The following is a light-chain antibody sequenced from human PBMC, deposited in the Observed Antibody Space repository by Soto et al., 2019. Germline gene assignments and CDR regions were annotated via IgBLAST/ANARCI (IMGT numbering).Light chain of an antibody. CDR2: EVS. Sequence: SALTQPASVSGSPGQSITISCTGTSSDVGGYNYVSWYQQHPGKAPKLMLSEVSDRSSGVSDRFSGSKSGNTASLTISGLQAEDEADYYCSSYTSGSTVIFGGGTKLTVL. CDR3: SSYTSGSTVI. J-gene: IGLJ2*01. CDR1: SSDVGGYNY. V-gene: IGLV2-14*01.